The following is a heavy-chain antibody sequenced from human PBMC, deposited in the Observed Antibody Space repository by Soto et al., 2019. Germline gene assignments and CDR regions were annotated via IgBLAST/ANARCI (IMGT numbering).Heavy chain of an antibody. CDR2: VDPRDGST. Sequence: QVQLVQSGAEMKRPGASVILSCKASGYIFTTYSVHWVRQTAGQGLEWMAKVDPRDGSTGYAQKFRGRFSMAWDTSTGTVSMEVSSLTSDDTATYYCARVRSSGREFDYWGQGTQVTVSS. CDR1: GYIFTTYS. J-gene: IGHJ4*02. D-gene: IGHD6-25*01. V-gene: IGHV1-46*01. CDR3: ARVRSSGREFDY.